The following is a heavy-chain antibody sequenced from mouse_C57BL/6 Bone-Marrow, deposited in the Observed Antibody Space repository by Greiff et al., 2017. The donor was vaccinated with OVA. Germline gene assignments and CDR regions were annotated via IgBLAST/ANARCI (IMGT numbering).Heavy chain of an antibody. D-gene: IGHD3-2*02. Sequence: QVQLQQSGAELVRPGTSVKVSCKASGYAFTNYLIEWVKQRPGQGLEWIGVINPGSGGTNYNEKFKGKATLTADKSSSTAYMQLSSLTSEDSAVYYCARDDSSGYGFDYWGQGTTLTVSS. CDR1: GYAFTNYL. CDR3: ARDDSSGYGFDY. V-gene: IGHV1-54*01. J-gene: IGHJ2*01. CDR2: INPGSGGT.